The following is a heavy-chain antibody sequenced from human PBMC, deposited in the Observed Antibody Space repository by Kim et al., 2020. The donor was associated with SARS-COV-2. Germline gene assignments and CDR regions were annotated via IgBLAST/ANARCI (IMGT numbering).Heavy chain of an antibody. V-gene: IGHV4-4*02. CDR3: ARFWDSSSLAPFDY. Sequence: SETLSLTCAVSGGSISSSNWWSWVRQPPGKGLEWIGEIYHSGSTNYNPSLKSRVTISVDKSKNQFSLKLSSVTAADTAVYYCARFWDSSSLAPFDYWGQGTLVTVSS. J-gene: IGHJ4*02. D-gene: IGHD6-6*01. CDR2: IYHSGST. CDR1: GGSISSSNW.